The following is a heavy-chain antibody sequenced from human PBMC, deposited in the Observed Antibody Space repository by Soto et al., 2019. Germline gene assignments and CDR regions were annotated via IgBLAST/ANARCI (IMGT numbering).Heavy chain of an antibody. D-gene: IGHD2-21*02. Sequence: LQEPVPGLVKASETLSLSCSVSFGPMRGYYWSWIRQPPGKGLEWIANIFYNGGANYNPSLRSRVTISVDKSKNSFSLRLTSVTPADTAVDYCARDGDHDYFYGMDIWGQGTTVTVS. CDR2: IFYNGGA. J-gene: IGHJ6*02. V-gene: IGHV4-59*01. CDR1: FGPMRGYY. CDR3: ARDGDHDYFYGMDI.